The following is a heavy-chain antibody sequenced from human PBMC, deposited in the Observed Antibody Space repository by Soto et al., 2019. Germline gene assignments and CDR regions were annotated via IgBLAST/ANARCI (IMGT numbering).Heavy chain of an antibody. CDR1: GFTFSSYA. Sequence: EVQLLESGGGLVQPGGSLRLSCAASGFTFSSYAMNWVRQAPGKGLEWVSAISGSGGSTYYADSVKGRFTISRDNSKNTLYLQMNSLRAEDTAVYYCAKDPRKVATMPSAFDIWGQGTMVTVSS. V-gene: IGHV3-23*01. D-gene: IGHD5-12*01. CDR2: ISGSGGST. CDR3: AKDPRKVATMPSAFDI. J-gene: IGHJ3*02.